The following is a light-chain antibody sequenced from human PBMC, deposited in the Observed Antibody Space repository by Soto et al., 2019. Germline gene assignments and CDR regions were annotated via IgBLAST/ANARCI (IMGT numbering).Light chain of an antibody. Sequence: DIQMTQSPSSLSASVGDRVTITCRASQGISNYLAWSQQKPGKVPKLLGYAASTVQSGVPSRFSGSGSGTDFTLTISSLQPEDVATYYCHKYNSAPRLTVGGGTKVEIK. V-gene: IGKV1-27*01. J-gene: IGKJ4*01. CDR1: QGISNY. CDR3: HKYNSAPRLT. CDR2: AAS.